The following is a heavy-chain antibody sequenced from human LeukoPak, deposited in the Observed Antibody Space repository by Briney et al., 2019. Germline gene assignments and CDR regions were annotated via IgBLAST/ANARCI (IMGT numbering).Heavy chain of an antibody. CDR1: GFTFSSYG. CDR3: AREKFYGDYGGVLY. CDR2: ISGSGDST. D-gene: IGHD4-17*01. Sequence: GGSLRLSCAASGFTFSSYGMNWVRQAPGKGLEWVSAISGSGDSTYYVDSVKGRFTISRDNSKNTLHLQMNSLRAEDTAVYYCAREKFYGDYGGVLYWDQGTLVTVSS. J-gene: IGHJ4*02. V-gene: IGHV3-23*01.